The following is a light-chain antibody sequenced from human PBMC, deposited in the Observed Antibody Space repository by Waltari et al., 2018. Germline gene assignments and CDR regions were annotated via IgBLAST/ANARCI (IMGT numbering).Light chain of an antibody. CDR3: QQTYSAPLS. J-gene: IGKJ4*01. CDR1: QSVGNY. V-gene: IGKV1-39*01. Sequence: IQMTQSPSSLSASVGDRVTITCRASQSVGNYLNWYQQRPGQAPKVLIYAASTLQSGVPSRFSGSGSGTDFTHTINSLQPEDLSIYYCQQTYSAPLSFGGGTKVEMK. CDR2: AAS.